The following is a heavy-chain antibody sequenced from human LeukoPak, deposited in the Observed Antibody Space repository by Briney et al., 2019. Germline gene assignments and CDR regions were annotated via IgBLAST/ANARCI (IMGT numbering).Heavy chain of an antibody. CDR1: GGSFSGYY. V-gene: IGHV4-34*01. Sequence: SETLSLTCAVYGGSFSGYYWSWIRQPPGKGLEWIGEINHSGSTNYNPSLKSRVTISVDTSKNQFFLKLSSVTAADTAVYYCARAREYCSSTSCPYYFDYWGQGTLVTVSS. J-gene: IGHJ4*02. CDR2: INHSGST. D-gene: IGHD2-2*01. CDR3: ARAREYCSSTSCPYYFDY.